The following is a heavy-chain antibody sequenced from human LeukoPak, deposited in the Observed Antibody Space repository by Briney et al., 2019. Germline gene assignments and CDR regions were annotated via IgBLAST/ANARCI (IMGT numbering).Heavy chain of an antibody. D-gene: IGHD3-22*01. Sequence: GESLRLSCAASGFTFSSYGMHWVRQAPGKGLEWVAVIWYDGSNKYYADSVKGRFTISRDNSKNTLYLQMNSLRAEDTAVYYCARGSDAEYYYDSSGYYYPYPFDYWGQGTLVTVSS. CDR1: GFTFSSYG. CDR3: ARGSDAEYYYDSSGYYYPYPFDY. J-gene: IGHJ4*02. V-gene: IGHV3-33*01. CDR2: IWYDGSNK.